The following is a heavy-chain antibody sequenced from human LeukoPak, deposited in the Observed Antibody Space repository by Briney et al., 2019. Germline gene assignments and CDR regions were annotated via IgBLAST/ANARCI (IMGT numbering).Heavy chain of an antibody. CDR2: IRYDGSRT. CDR3: ATAAGGYYGGLGAFDI. J-gene: IGHJ3*02. Sequence: PGGSLRLSCAAAGFTFSTYGMHWVRHAPGKGLGWMSFIRYDGSRTYYADSVKGRFTISRDNSKNTLYLQMNSLRAEDTAVYYCATAAGGYYGGLGAFDIWGQGTMVTVSS. V-gene: IGHV3-30*02. D-gene: IGHD3-10*01. CDR1: GFTFSTYG.